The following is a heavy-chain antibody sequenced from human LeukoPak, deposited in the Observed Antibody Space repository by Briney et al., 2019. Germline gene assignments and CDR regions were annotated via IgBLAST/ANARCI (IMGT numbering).Heavy chain of an antibody. D-gene: IGHD3-10*01. CDR2: ISGSGGST. CDR3: TSRLGSRGILDY. J-gene: IGHJ4*02. Sequence: GGSLRLSCAASGFTFSSYAMSWVRQAPGKGLEWVSAISGSGGSTYYADSVKGRFTISRDNSKNTLYLQMNSLRAEDTAVYYCTSRLGSRGILDYWGQGTLVTVSS. V-gene: IGHV3-23*01. CDR1: GFTFSSYA.